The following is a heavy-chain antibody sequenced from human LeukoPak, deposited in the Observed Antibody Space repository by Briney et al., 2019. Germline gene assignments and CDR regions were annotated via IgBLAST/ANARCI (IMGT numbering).Heavy chain of an antibody. Sequence: GGSLRLSCAASGFTFSDYAMSWVRQAPGKGLEWVSAISGSGGNTYYADSMKGRLTISRDNSKNTLYLQMNSLRAEDTAVYYCAKLRYNSPTYFDYWGQGTLVTVSS. V-gene: IGHV3-23*01. CDR3: AKLRYNSPTYFDY. J-gene: IGHJ4*02. CDR2: ISGSGGNT. D-gene: IGHD6-19*01. CDR1: GFTFSDYA.